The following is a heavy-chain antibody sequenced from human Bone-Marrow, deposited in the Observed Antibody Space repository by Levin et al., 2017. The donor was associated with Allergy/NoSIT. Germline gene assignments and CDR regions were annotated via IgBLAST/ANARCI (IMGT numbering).Heavy chain of an antibody. V-gene: IGHV3-30-3*01. D-gene: IGHD2-2*01. J-gene: IGHJ4*02. Sequence: GGSLRLSCAASGFTFSSYAIHWVRQAPGKGLEWVTFISDDGDNKHYAESVKGRFTISRDNSKNTLYLQMNSLRPEDTAVYYCARDLSSYAAPLDYWGQGTLVTVSS. CDR2: ISDDGDNK. CDR3: ARDLSSYAAPLDY. CDR1: GFTFSSYA.